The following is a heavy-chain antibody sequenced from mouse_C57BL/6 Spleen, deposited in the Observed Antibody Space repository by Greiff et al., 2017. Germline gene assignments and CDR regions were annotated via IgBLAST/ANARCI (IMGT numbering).Heavy chain of an antibody. CDR1: GYTFTDYY. D-gene: IGHD2-2*01. CDR2: INPYNGGT. V-gene: IGHV1-19*01. J-gene: IGHJ2*01. CDR3: AREGYDSPYFDY. Sequence: EVQLQQSGPVLVKPGASVKMSCKASGYTFTDYYMNWVKQSHGKSLEWIGVINPYNGGTSYNQKYKGKATLTVDKSSSTAYMELNSLTSEDSAFYYCAREGYDSPYFDYWGQGTTRTVSS.